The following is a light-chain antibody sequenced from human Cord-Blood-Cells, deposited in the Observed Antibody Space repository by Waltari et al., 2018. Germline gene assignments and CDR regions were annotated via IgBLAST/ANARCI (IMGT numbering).Light chain of an antibody. CDR2: DAS. Sequence: EIVLTQSPATLSLSPGDRVTLSCRASQSVSSYLAWYQQKPGQAPRLLIYDASNRATGIPARFSGSGSGTDCTLTISSLEPEDFAVYYCQQRSNWPRAFGQATKVEIK. CDR1: QSVSSY. CDR3: QQRSNWPRA. V-gene: IGKV3-11*01. J-gene: IGKJ1*01.